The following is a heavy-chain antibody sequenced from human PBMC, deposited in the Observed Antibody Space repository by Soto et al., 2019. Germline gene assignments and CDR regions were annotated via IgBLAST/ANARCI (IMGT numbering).Heavy chain of an antibody. D-gene: IGHD1-1*01. J-gene: IGHJ6*02. CDR3: ATKGPAPYSYYAMAV. CDR2: ISGYNGNT. Sequence: QVQLVQSGGEVKKPGASVKVSCKTSGYSFTTYGISWVRQAPGQGLEWMGWISGYNGNTNYAQKFQCRATITTDTSTSTAYMELRTLRSHDTAVYYCATKGPAPYSYYAMAVWGQGSTVAVSS. CDR1: GYSFTTYG. V-gene: IGHV1-18*01.